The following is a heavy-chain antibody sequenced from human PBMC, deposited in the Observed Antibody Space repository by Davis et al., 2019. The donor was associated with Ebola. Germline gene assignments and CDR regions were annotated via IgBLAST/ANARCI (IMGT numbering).Heavy chain of an antibody. CDR1: GFTFSTYT. J-gene: IGHJ4*02. CDR2: ISISSAFI. V-gene: IGHV3-21*01. D-gene: IGHD1-20*01. CDR3: AKITGTPSNFDY. Sequence: GGSLRLSCAASGFTFSTYTMTWVRQAPGKGLEWVSSISISSAFIYYADSVKGRFTVSRDNAKNSLSLQMNSLRAEDTAVYYCAKITGTPSNFDYWGQGTQVTVSS.